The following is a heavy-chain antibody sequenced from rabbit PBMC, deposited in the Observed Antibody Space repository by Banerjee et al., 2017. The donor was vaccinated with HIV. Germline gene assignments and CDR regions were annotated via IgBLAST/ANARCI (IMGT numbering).Heavy chain of an antibody. Sequence: QSLEESGGDLVKPGASLTLTCTASGLDFSSSYWICWVRQAPGKGLEWIACIYAGSSGTTYYASWAKGRFTCSRTSSTTVTLRMTSLTAADTATYFCARGADYAYYGLNLWGPGTLVTVS. J-gene: IGHJ4*01. CDR2: IYAGSSGTT. CDR1: GLDFSSSYW. CDR3: ARGADYAYYGLNL. D-gene: IGHD6-1*01. V-gene: IGHV1S40*01.